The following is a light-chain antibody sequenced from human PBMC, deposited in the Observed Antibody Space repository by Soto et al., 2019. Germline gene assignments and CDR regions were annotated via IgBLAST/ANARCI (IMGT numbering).Light chain of an antibody. Sequence: EVVLTQSPATLSLSPGERATLSCRASENVRTFVDWYQQKPGQAPRLLIYGASNRATGIPARFSGSGSGTDFTLTISRLEPEDFAVYFCQQYGNPPITFGQGTRLEVK. CDR1: ENVRTF. CDR3: QQYGNPPIT. J-gene: IGKJ5*01. CDR2: GAS. V-gene: IGKV3-20*01.